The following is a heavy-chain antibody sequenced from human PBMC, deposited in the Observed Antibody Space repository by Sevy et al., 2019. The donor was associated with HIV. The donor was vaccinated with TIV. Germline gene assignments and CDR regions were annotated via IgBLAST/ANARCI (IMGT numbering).Heavy chain of an antibody. D-gene: IGHD5-18*01. V-gene: IGHV3-21*01. J-gene: IGHJ4*02. CDR1: GFTFNVYS. CDR2: ITSSFSI. CDR3: VREGVGGYSYSLDC. Sequence: GSLRLSCAASGFTFNVYSMNWVRQAPGKGLEWVSSITSSFSINYADSVKGRFTISRDNAKNSLYLQMNSLRAEDTAVYYCVREGVGGYSYSLDCWGQGTLVTVSS.